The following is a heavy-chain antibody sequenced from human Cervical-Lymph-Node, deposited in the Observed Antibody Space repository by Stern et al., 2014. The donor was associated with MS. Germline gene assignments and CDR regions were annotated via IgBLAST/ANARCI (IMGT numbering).Heavy chain of an antibody. J-gene: IGHJ4*02. Sequence: VQLVESGGGLVQPGRSLRLSCAASGFTFDDHAMYWVRQAPGKGLEWVSGIGWNSGGIAYADSVKGRFIISRDNAKNSLYLQMNSLRTEDTALYYCAKDYGSGSSFFDFWGQGILVTVSS. CDR3: AKDYGSGSSFFDF. D-gene: IGHD3-10*01. V-gene: IGHV3-9*01. CDR1: GFTFDDHA. CDR2: IGWNSGGI.